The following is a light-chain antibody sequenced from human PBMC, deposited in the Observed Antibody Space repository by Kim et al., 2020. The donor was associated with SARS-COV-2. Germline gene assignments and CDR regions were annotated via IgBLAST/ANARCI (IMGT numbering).Light chain of an antibody. Sequence: QSALTQPASVSGPPGQSITISCTGTSSDVGSYNLVSWYQQYPGKAPKLMIYEVSKRTSGVSNRFSGSKSGNTASLTISGLQAEDEADYYCCSYSVSSTFVFGTGTKVTVL. CDR2: EVS. V-gene: IGLV2-23*02. CDR3: CSYSVSSTFV. CDR1: SSDVGSYNL. J-gene: IGLJ1*01.